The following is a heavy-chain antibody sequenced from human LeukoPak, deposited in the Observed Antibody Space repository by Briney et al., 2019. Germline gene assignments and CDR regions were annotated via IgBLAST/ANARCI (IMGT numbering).Heavy chain of an antibody. CDR1: GGSLSSYY. V-gene: IGHV4-59*08. CDR2: IYYSGST. CDR3: SYGSGSYYTEDY. D-gene: IGHD3-10*01. Sequence: PSETLSLTCTVSGGSLSSYYWSWIRQPPGKGLEWIGYIYYSGSTNYNPSLKSRVTISVDTSENQFSLKLSSVTAADTAVYYCSYGSGSYYTEDYWGQGTLVTVSS. J-gene: IGHJ4*02.